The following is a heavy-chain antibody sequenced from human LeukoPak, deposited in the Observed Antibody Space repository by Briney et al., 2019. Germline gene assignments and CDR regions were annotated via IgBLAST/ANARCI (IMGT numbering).Heavy chain of an antibody. CDR3: AWSDNAAHDC. D-gene: IGHD2-2*01. Sequence: GGSLRLSCAASGFTFSSYLMNWVRQAPGKGLEWVANIKHDGSEKNYLDSVKGRFTISRDNAKNSLYLQMNSLRVEDTAVYHCAWSDNAAHDCWGQGTLVTVSS. J-gene: IGHJ4*02. CDR1: GFTFSSYL. CDR2: IKHDGSEK. V-gene: IGHV3-7*01.